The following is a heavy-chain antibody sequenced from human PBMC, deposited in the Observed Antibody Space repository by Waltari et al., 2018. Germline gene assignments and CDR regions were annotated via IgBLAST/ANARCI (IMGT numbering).Heavy chain of an antibody. D-gene: IGHD3-22*01. Sequence: QVQLQESGPGLVKPSETLSLTCTVSGASISSYSWSWIRQTAGTGLEWIGRIYTSGSTNYNPSLKSRVTMSVDTSKNQFSLKLSSVTAADTAVYYCARVSGYYSGPDAFDIWGQGTMVTVSS. J-gene: IGHJ3*02. V-gene: IGHV4-4*07. CDR1: GASISSYS. CDR2: IYTSGST. CDR3: ARVSGYYSGPDAFDI.